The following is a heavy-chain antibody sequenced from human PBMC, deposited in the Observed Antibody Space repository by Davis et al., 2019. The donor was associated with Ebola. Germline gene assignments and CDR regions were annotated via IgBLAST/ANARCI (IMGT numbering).Heavy chain of an antibody. CDR3: AREIGVAVPGVMKDAFDI. CDR2: ISASNGKA. Sequence: ASVKVSCKASNYTFSNYGISWVRQAGQGLEWMGWISASNGKANYAQNFQGRVTLTTDTSTSTAYMELRSLTSDDTAVYYCAREIGVAVPGVMKDAFDIWGQGTVVTVSS. V-gene: IGHV1-18*01. D-gene: IGHD2-2*01. J-gene: IGHJ3*02. CDR1: NYTFSNYG.